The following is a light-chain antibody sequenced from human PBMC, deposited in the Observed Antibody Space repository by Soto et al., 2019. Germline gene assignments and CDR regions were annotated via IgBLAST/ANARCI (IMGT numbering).Light chain of an antibody. J-gene: IGLJ2*01. CDR2: EGN. V-gene: IGLV2-14*02. CDR1: NSDVGGYDF. Sequence: QSALTQPASVSGSPGQSITISCTGTNSDVGGYDFVSWYQQHPGKVPKLMIYEGNKRPSGVSNRFSGSKSGNTASLTISGLQAEDEADYYCSSYTSSSLGVVFGGGTKLTVL. CDR3: SSYTSSSLGVV.